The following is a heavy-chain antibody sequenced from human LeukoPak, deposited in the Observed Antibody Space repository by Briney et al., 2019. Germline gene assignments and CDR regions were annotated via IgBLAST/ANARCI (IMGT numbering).Heavy chain of an antibody. CDR3: ARAAASVSRWPVTYYGMDV. V-gene: IGHV6-1*01. D-gene: IGHD2-2*01. J-gene: IGHJ6*02. CDR2: TYYRSKWYN. Sequence: SQTLSLTCALSGDSFSSNSAAWNWIRQSPSRGLEWLVRTYYRSKWYNDYAVSVKSRITINPDTSKNQFSLQLNSVTPEDTAVYYCARAAASVSRWPVTYYGMDVWGQGTTVTVSS. CDR1: GDSFSSNSAA.